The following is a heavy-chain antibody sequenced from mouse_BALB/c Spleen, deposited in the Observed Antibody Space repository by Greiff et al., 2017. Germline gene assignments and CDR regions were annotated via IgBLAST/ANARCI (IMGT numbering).Heavy chain of an antibody. CDR2: ISSGSSTI. D-gene: IGHD2-14*01. Sequence: EVKLMESGGGLVQPGGSRKLSCAASGFTFSSFGMHWVRQAPEKGLEWVAYISSGSSTIYYADTVKGRFTISRDNPKNTLFLQMTSLRSEDTAMYYCARGGRYDAPYAMDYWGQGTSVTVSS. CDR1: GFTFSSFG. CDR3: ARGGRYDAPYAMDY. J-gene: IGHJ4*01. V-gene: IGHV5-17*02.